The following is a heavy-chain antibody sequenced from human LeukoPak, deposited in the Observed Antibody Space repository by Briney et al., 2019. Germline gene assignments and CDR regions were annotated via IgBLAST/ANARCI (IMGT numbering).Heavy chain of an antibody. D-gene: IGHD3-22*01. Sequence: ASVKASCNASGYTFTSIGISWVRQAPGQGLEWMGWISAYNGNTNYAQKLQGRVTMTTDTSTSTAYMELRSLRSDDTAVYYCARTEYYYDSSGHPRSNAFDIWGQGTMVTVSS. J-gene: IGHJ3*02. V-gene: IGHV1-18*01. CDR1: GYTFTSIG. CDR3: ARTEYYYDSSGHPRSNAFDI. CDR2: ISAYNGNT.